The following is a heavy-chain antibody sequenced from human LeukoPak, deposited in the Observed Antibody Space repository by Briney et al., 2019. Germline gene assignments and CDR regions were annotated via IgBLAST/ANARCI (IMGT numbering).Heavy chain of an antibody. J-gene: IGHJ4*02. D-gene: IGHD6-19*01. Sequence: SETLSLTCTVSGGSISSSSYYWGWIRQPPGKGQEWIGSIYYSGSTYYNPSLKSRVTISVDTSKNQFSLKLSSVTAADTAVYYCARALFEEAGSPFDYWGQGTLVTVSS. CDR3: ARALFEEAGSPFDY. V-gene: IGHV4-39*01. CDR2: IYYSGST. CDR1: GGSISSSSYY.